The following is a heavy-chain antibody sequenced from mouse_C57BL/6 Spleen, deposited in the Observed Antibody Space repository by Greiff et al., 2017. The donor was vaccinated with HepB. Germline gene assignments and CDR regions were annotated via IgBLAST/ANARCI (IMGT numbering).Heavy chain of an antibody. CDR2: INPYNGDT. J-gene: IGHJ1*03. D-gene: IGHD1-1*01. Sequence: VQLQQSGPELVKPGDSVKISCKASGYSFTGYFMNWVMQSHGKSLEWIGRINPYNGDTFYNQKFKGKATLTVDKSSSTAHMELRSLTSEDSAVYYCARRGIYYYGSSYGGWYFDVWGTGTTVTVSS. CDR3: ARRGIYYYGSSYGGWYFDV. CDR1: GYSFTGYF. V-gene: IGHV1-20*01.